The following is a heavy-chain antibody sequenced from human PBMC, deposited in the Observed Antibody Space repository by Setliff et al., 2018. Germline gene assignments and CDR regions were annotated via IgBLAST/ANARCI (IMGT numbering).Heavy chain of an antibody. D-gene: IGHD6-13*01. CDR1: GYTFTGYY. CDR2: INPNSGGT. V-gene: IGHV1-2*02. J-gene: IGHJ1*01. CDR3: ARDLSIAAADEYFQH. Sequence: GASVKVSCKASGYTFTGYYMHWVRQAPGQGLERMGWINPNSGGTNYAQKFQGRVTMTRDTSISTAYMELSRLRSDDTAVYYCARDLSIAAADEYFQHWGQGTLVTVSS.